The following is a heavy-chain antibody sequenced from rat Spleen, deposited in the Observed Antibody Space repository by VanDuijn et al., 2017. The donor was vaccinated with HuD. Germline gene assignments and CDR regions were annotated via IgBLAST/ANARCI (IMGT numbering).Heavy chain of an antibody. J-gene: IGHJ4*01. Sequence: QVQLKESGPGLVQPSQTLSLTCTVSGFSLTSYGVSWVRQPPGKGLEWMGGIWGDGSTNYNSALKSRLSISRDTSKSQVFLKMNSLQTEDTAIYCCTRVNYPMDAWGQGASVTVSS. CDR2: IWGDGST. D-gene: IGHD1-4*01. V-gene: IGHV2-13*01. CDR1: GFSLTSYG. CDR3: TRVNYPMDA.